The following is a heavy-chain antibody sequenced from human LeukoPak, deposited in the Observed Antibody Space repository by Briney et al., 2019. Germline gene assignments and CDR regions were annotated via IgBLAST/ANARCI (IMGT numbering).Heavy chain of an antibody. D-gene: IGHD6-6*01. CDR3: ARGGRRARYYFDY. V-gene: IGHV4-34*01. CDR2: INHSGST. CDR1: GGSFSGYY. J-gene: IGHJ4*02. Sequence: SETLSLTCAVYGGSFSGYYWSWIRQPPGKGLEWIGEINHSGSTNYNPSLKSRVTISVDTSKNQFSLKLNSVTAADTAVYYCARGGRRARYYFDYWGQGTLVTVSS.